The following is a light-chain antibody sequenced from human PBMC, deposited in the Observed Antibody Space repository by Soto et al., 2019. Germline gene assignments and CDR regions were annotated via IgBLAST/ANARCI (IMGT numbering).Light chain of an antibody. CDR2: KTS. Sequence: DIVLTQTPLSLVVTLGQPASISCKSSQSLAFRDGNIYLNWLQQRPVQTPRLLIYKTSNRFSGGPDRFSGSGAGTEFTLKISKVEAEDVGVYYCVEAALLPHAFGQGTKVEIK. CDR3: VEAALLPHA. J-gene: IGKJ1*01. CDR1: QSLAFRDGNIY. V-gene: IGKV2-24*01.